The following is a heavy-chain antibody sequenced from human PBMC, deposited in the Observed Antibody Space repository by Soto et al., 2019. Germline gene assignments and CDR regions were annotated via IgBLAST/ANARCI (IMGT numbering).Heavy chain of an antibody. Sequence: TLSLPCAVSGGSFSTGAYSWNWILQPPGKGLEWIGYLYTSESTYYMSSLKSRVTISVDRSKNQFSLQLTSVTAADTAVYYCARGNDYGVVPFDDWGQGLLVTVSS. J-gene: IGHJ4*02. V-gene: IGHV4-30-2*01. CDR2: LYTSEST. CDR1: GGSFSTGAYS. CDR3: ARGNDYGVVPFDD. D-gene: IGHD4-17*01.